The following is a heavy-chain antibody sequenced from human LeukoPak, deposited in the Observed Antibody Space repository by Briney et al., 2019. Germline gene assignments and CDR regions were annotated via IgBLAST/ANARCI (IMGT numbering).Heavy chain of an antibody. Sequence: SETLSLTCTVSGGSISSYYWNWIRQPPGKELEWIGYIYDSGSTNYNPSLKSRVTISVDTSTNQFSLKLSSVTAADTAVYYCARGQWKEPFGYWGQGTLVTVSS. V-gene: IGHV4-59*01. CDR2: IYDSGST. CDR1: GGSISSYY. D-gene: IGHD6-19*01. J-gene: IGHJ4*02. CDR3: ARGQWKEPFGY.